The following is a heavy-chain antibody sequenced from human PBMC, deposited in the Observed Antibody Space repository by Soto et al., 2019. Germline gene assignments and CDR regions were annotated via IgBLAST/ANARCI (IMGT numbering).Heavy chain of an antibody. Sequence: QVQLVESGGGLVKPGGSLRLSCAASGFSFSNWYMSWIRQTPGKGLEWVSYISNSGSIIHYAESVKGRVTISRDNAKNSLYLQMHSLRAEDKAMYYCARGRTDAVWYYDLWGRGTLVTVSS. CDR2: ISNSGSII. V-gene: IGHV3-11*01. D-gene: IGHD3-16*01. J-gene: IGHJ2*01. CDR3: ARGRTDAVWYYDL. CDR1: GFSFSNWY.